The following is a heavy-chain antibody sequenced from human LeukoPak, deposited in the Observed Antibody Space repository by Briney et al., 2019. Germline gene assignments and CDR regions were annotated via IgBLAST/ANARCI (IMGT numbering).Heavy chain of an antibody. V-gene: IGHV4-39*01. CDR3: ARLVFLHYYMDV. J-gene: IGHJ6*03. CDR2: IYYSGST. Sequence: SETLSLTCTVSGGSISSSSYYWGWIRQPPGKGLEWIGSIYYSGSTYYNPSLKSRVTISVDTSKNQFSLKLSSVTAADTAVYYCARLVFLHYYMDVWGKGTTVTVS. D-gene: IGHD2-21*01. CDR1: GGSISSSSYY.